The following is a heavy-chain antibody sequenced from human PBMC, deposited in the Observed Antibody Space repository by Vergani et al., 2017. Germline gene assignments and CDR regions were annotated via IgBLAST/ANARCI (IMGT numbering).Heavy chain of an antibody. CDR1: GFTFSSYW. V-gene: IGHV3-7*01. CDR3: ARVGRLMATITYYYYGMDV. CDR2: IKQDGSEK. Sequence: EVQLVESGGGLVQPGGSLRLSCAASGFTFSSYWMSWVRKAPGKGLEWVANIKQDGSEKFYVDSVKGRFTISRDNAKNSLYLQMNSLRAEDTAVYYCARVGRLMATITYYYYGMDVWGQGTTVTVSS. D-gene: IGHD5-24*01. J-gene: IGHJ6*02.